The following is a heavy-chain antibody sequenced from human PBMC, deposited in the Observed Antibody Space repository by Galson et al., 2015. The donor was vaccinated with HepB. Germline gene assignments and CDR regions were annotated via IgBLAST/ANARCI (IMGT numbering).Heavy chain of an antibody. V-gene: IGHV3-23*01. J-gene: IGHJ4*02. CDR2: ISGSGGST. D-gene: IGHD3-3*01. CDR1: GFTFSSYA. CDR3: AKDLGNGGAYYDFWSGYYILDY. Sequence: SLRLSCAASGFTFSSYAMSWVRQAPGKGLEWVSAISGSGGSTYYADSVKGRFTISRDNSKNTLYLQMNSLRAEDTAVYYCAKDLGNGGAYYDFWSGYYILDYWGQGTLVIVSS.